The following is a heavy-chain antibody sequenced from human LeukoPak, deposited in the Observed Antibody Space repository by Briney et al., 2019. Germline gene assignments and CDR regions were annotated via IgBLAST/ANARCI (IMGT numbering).Heavy chain of an antibody. Sequence: GGSLRLSCAASGVTFSSDSMNWVREAPGKGGEGGSSISSSSSYIYYADSVHGRFTISRDNAKNSLYLQMNSLRAEDTAVYSCARVRSGYYSTLSDYWGQGTLVTVSS. CDR3: ARVRSGYYSTLSDY. D-gene: IGHD3-22*01. CDR2: ISSSSSYI. CDR1: GVTFSSDS. J-gene: IGHJ4*02. V-gene: IGHV3-21*01.